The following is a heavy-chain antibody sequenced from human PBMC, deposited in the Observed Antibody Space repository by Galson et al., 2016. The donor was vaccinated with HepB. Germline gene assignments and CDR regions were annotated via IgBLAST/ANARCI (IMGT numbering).Heavy chain of an antibody. CDR1: GDSVSNNSAA. Sequence: CAISGDSVSNNSAAWNWIRQSPPRGLEWLGRTFYRSKWYYEYGASVKGRITINADTSKNQFPLQLNSVTPEDTASYYCARAASGRGYWFDPWGRATLVTVSS. V-gene: IGHV6-1*01. J-gene: IGHJ5*02. CDR2: TFYRSKWYY. CDR3: ARAASGRGYWFDP. D-gene: IGHD1-26*01.